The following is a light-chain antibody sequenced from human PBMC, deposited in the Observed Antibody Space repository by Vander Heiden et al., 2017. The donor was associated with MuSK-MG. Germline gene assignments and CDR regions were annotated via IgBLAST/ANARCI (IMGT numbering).Light chain of an antibody. CDR2: KDP. J-gene: IGLJ2*01. Sequence: SYELTQQYSVSVSPGQTARITCSGDVLAKKFARWFQQKPGQAPVLVIYKDPERPSGIPERFSGSSSGTTVTLTISGAQLEDEADYYCYSAADNDVVFGGGTKLTVL. CDR1: VLAKKF. CDR3: YSAADNDVV. V-gene: IGLV3-27*01.